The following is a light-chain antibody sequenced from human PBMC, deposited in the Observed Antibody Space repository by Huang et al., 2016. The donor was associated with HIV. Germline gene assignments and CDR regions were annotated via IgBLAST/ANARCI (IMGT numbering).Light chain of an antibody. CDR3: QQYGVAPLT. CDR2: GAS. V-gene: IGKV3-20*01. Sequence: EVVLTQSPATLSLSPGERATLSCRASQIISSGYFAWYHQRPCRAPRLLIHGASTRAAGIPDRFSGSGSGTDFILTISRLESEDFALYYCQQYGVAPLTFGGGTRVEIK. CDR1: QIISSGY. J-gene: IGKJ4*01.